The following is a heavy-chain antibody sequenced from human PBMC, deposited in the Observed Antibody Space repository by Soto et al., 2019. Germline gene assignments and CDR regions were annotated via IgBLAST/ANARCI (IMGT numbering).Heavy chain of an antibody. D-gene: IGHD2-15*01. CDR3: ARICDIPSPYYYYYYMDV. J-gene: IGHJ6*03. Sequence: EVQLLESGGGLVQPGGSLRLSCAASGFTFSSYAMSWVRQAPGKGLEWVSAISGSGGSTYYADSVKGRFTISRDNSKNTLYLQMNSLRAEDTAVYYCARICDIPSPYYYYYYMDVWGKGTTVTVSS. CDR1: GFTFSSYA. CDR2: ISGSGGST. V-gene: IGHV3-23*01.